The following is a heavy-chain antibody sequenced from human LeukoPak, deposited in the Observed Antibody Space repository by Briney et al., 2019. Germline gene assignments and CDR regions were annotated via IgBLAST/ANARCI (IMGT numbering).Heavy chain of an antibody. J-gene: IGHJ6*04. CDR3: ARGCNYYYSMDV. V-gene: IGHV4-38-2*01. CDR2: IYQSVTT. Sequence: SETLSLTCAVSGYSISSGYYWGWIRQPPGKGLEWIGSIYQSVTTYYSPSLKSRVAISADTPKNQFSLTLTSVTAADMAVYYCARGCNYYYSMDVWGKGTTVTVSS. CDR1: GYSISSGYY. D-gene: IGHD4/OR15-4a*01.